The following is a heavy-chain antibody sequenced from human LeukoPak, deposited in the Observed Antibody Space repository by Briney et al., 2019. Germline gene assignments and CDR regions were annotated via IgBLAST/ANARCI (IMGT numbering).Heavy chain of an antibody. D-gene: IGHD3-22*01. Sequence: GGSLRLSCAASGFTFSSYAMSWVRQAPGKGLEWVSAISGSGGSTYYADSVKGRFTISRDNSKNTLYLQMNSLRAEDTAVYYCARDFMYDSSLFDYWGQGTLVTVSS. V-gene: IGHV3-23*01. CDR2: ISGSGGST. J-gene: IGHJ4*02. CDR1: GFTFSSYA. CDR3: ARDFMYDSSLFDY.